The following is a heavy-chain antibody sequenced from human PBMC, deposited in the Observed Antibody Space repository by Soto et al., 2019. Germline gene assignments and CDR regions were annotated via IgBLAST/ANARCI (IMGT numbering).Heavy chain of an antibody. CDR2: INQDGSEK. CDR3: SGGNQYDF. CDR1: GLIFTNYW. Sequence: EVQLVESGGDLVQPGGTLRLSCAVSGLIFTNYWMTWVRQAPGMGLEWVANINQDGSEKYYVDSVKGRFTISRDNAKNLVYLQMNSLRAEDTAVYYCSGGNQYDFWGQGTLVTASS. J-gene: IGHJ4*02. D-gene: IGHD2-15*01. V-gene: IGHV3-7*01.